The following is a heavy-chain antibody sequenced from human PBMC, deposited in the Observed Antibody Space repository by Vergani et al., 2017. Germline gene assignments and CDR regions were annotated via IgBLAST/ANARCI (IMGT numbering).Heavy chain of an antibody. D-gene: IGHD4-17*01. CDR2: ISSSGTTV. Sequence: EVQLVESGGGLIEPGGSLRLSCAASGFNFNIYSLSWVRQAPGKGLEWLSAISSSGTTVYYADSVKGRFTISRDNAENSLSLQMNSLRDEDTAVYYCAREDYGDYNFDSWGQGTLVAVSS. CDR3: AREDYGDYNFDS. V-gene: IGHV3-48*02. J-gene: IGHJ4*02. CDR1: GFNFNIYS.